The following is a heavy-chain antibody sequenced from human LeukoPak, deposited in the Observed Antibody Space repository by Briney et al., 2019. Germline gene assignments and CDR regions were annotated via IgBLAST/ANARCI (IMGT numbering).Heavy chain of an antibody. Sequence: GESLRLSCAASGFTFSSYGMHWVRQAPGKGLEWVAFIRYDGSNKYYADSVKGRFTISRDNSKNTLYLQMNSLRAEDTAVYYCAKDGGYPRGVHFDYWGQGTLVTVSS. D-gene: IGHD5-12*01. CDR2: IRYDGSNK. CDR1: GFTFSSYG. V-gene: IGHV3-30*02. CDR3: AKDGGYPRGVHFDY. J-gene: IGHJ4*02.